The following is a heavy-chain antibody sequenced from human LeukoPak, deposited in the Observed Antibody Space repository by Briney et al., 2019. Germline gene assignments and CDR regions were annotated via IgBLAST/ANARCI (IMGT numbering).Heavy chain of an antibody. Sequence: SETLSLTCVVSGCPISSPYYRGWVRQPPGKGPECIGSIHHTGSSYYNPSLQSRVTISIDTSRNQFSLKLRFLSAADTAVYYCARLGYCSSTSCYFESWGQGTLVTVSS. D-gene: IGHD2-2*01. CDR2: IHHTGSS. CDR1: GCPISSPYY. J-gene: IGHJ4*02. V-gene: IGHV4-38-2*01. CDR3: ARLGYCSSTSCYFES.